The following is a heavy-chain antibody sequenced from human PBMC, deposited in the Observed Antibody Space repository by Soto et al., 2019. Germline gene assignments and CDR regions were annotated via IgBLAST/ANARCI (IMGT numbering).Heavy chain of an antibody. J-gene: IGHJ5*02. CDR3: ARQGYCSSTSCYIPNWFDP. CDR1: GGSISSSSYY. Sequence: QLQLQESGPGLVKPSETLSLTCTVSGGSISSSSYYWAWIRQPPGKGLEWIGSISYSGSTYYNPSLKSRVTISVDTSKNQFSLKLSSVTAADTAVYYCARQGYCSSTSCYIPNWFDPWGQGTLVTVSS. V-gene: IGHV4-39*01. CDR2: ISYSGST. D-gene: IGHD2-2*02.